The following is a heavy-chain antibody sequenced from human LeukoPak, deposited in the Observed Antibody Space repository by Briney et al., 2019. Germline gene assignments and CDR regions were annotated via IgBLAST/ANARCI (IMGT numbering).Heavy chain of an antibody. Sequence: GGSLRLSCAASGFTFSRYDMHWVRQSTGKGLEWVSAIGTAGDTFYLGSVKGRFTISRENAKNTLYLQMNNLGAGDTAVYYCARSGPGGSDWMGAIEYWGQGTLVTVSS. CDR3: ARSGPGGSDWMGAIEY. D-gene: IGHD6-19*01. CDR2: IGTAGDT. V-gene: IGHV3-13*01. CDR1: GFTFSRYD. J-gene: IGHJ4*02.